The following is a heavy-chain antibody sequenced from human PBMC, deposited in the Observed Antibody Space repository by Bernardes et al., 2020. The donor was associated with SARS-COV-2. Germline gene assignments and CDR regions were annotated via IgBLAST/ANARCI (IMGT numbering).Heavy chain of an antibody. CDR1: GASISGSRYY. CDR3: ASPGKDYSNYLGAFDI. J-gene: IGHJ3*02. CDR2: IFYSGSA. D-gene: IGHD4-4*01. V-gene: IGHV4-39*01. Sequence: SETLSLTFTVSGASISGSRYYWAWIRQTPGKGLEWIGGIFYSGSAYFNPSLKSRATISVDRSKNQFSLKLSSVTAADTAVYYCASPGKDYSNYLGAFDIWGQGTLVTVSS.